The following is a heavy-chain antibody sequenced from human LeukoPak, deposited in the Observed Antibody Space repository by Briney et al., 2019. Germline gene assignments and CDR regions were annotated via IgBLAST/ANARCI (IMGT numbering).Heavy chain of an antibody. CDR1: GYTFTSYD. V-gene: IGHV1-69*13. Sequence: SVKVSCKASGYTFTSYDINWVRQAPGQGLEWMGGIIPIFGTANYAQKFQGRVTITADESTSTAYMELSSLRSEDTAVYYCARTYSSGFDWFDPWGQGTLVTVSS. CDR3: ARTYSSGFDWFDP. D-gene: IGHD6-19*01. J-gene: IGHJ5*02. CDR2: IIPIFGTA.